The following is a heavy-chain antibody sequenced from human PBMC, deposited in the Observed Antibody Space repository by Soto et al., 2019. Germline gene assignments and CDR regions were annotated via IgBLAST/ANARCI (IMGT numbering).Heavy chain of an antibody. D-gene: IGHD4-17*01. J-gene: IGHJ5*02. CDR1: GYSFTSYW. V-gene: IGHV5-51*01. CDR2: IYPGDSDT. CDR3: ARRDYGANPVGIWFDP. Sequence: PGESLKISCKGSGYSFTSYWIGWVRQMPGKGLEWMGIIYPGDSDTRYSPSFQGQVTISADKSISTAYLQWSRLKASDTAMYSCARRDYGANPVGIWFDPWGQGTLVTVSS.